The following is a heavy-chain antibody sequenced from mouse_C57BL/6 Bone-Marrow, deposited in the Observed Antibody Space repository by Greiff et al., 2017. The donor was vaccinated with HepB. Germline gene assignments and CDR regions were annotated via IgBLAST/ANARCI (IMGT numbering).Heavy chain of an antibody. CDR3: TTVPAWFAY. V-gene: IGHV14-4*01. Sequence: EVKLVESGAELVRPGASVKLSCTASGFNIKDDYMHWVKQRPEQGLEWIGWIDPENGDTEYASKFQGKATITADTSSNTAYLQLSSLTSEDTAVYYCTTVPAWFAYWGQGTLVTVSA. CDR2: IDPENGDT. CDR1: GFNIKDDY. J-gene: IGHJ3*01. D-gene: IGHD2-14*01.